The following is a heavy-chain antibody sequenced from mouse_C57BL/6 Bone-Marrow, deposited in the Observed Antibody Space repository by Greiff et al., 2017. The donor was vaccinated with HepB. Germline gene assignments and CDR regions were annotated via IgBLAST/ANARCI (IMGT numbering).Heavy chain of an antibody. CDR1: GFTFSSYA. D-gene: IGHD2-4*01. CDR3: TRDKGDYPYFDY. V-gene: IGHV5-9-1*02. J-gene: IGHJ2*01. CDR2: ISSGGDYI. Sequence: EVKLMESGEGLVKPGGSLKLSCAASGFTFSSYAMSWVRQTPEKRLEWVAYISSGGDYIYYADTGKGRVTISRDNARNTLYLQMSSLKSEDTAMYYCTRDKGDYPYFDYWGQGTTLTVSS.